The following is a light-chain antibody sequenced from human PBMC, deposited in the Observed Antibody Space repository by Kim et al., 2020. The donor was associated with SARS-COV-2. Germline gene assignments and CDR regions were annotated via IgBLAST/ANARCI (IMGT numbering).Light chain of an antibody. J-gene: IGKJ1*01. CDR3: QKYDTAPWT. CDR2: AAS. CDR1: QGISNY. V-gene: IGKV1-27*01. Sequence: ATVGDGVTITCRASQGISNYLAWYQQKPGEAPKLLIYAASTLQFGVSTRFSGSGSGTEFTLTISDLQPEDVATYYCQKYDTAPWTFGHGTKVDIK.